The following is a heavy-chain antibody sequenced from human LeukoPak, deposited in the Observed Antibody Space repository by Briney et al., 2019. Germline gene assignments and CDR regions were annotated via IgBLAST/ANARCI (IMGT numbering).Heavy chain of an antibody. D-gene: IGHD3-10*01. CDR2: ISVSGNT. CDR3: ARHGSITMVRGRLRYYYMDV. J-gene: IGHJ6*03. V-gene: IGHV3-23*01. Sequence: PGGSLRLSCAASGFTLSSYAMSWVRQGPGKGLEWVSAISVSGNTYHADSVKGRFTISRDNSKNTLYLQMNSLRAEDTAVYYCARHGSITMVRGRLRYYYMDVWGKGTTVTISS. CDR1: GFTLSSYA.